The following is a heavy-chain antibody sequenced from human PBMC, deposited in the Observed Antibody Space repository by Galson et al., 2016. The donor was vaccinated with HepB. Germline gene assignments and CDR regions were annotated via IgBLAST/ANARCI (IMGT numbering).Heavy chain of an antibody. CDR3: TRGWVVTTLASGY. CDR2: IRSEAYGGTT. D-gene: IGHD2-15*01. Sequence: SLRLSCAGSGFIFGDYAVTWVRQGPGEGLEWVGCIRSEAYGGTTEYAASVKGRFIISRDDSKSIAYLHMISLKSEDTAVYYCTRGWVVTTLASGYWGQGSLVTVSS. V-gene: IGHV3-49*04. CDR1: GFIFGDYA. J-gene: IGHJ4*02.